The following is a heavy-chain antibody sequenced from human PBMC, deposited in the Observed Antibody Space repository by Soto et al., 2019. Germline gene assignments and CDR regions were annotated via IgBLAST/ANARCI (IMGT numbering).Heavy chain of an antibody. Sequence: GGSLRLSCAASGFTFSSYWMHWVRQAPGKGLVWVSRINSDGSSTSYADSVKGRFTISRDNAKNTLYLQMNSLRAEDTAVYYCARDRVRLGFGESLFDYWGQGTLVTVSS. CDR2: INSDGSST. CDR3: ARDRVRLGFGESLFDY. J-gene: IGHJ4*02. D-gene: IGHD3-10*01. V-gene: IGHV3-74*01. CDR1: GFTFSSYW.